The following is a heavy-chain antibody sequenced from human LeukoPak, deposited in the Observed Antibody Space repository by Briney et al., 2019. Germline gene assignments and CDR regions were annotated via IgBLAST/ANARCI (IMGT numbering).Heavy chain of an antibody. V-gene: IGHV4-39*01. CDR1: GGSISSSSYY. CDR3: ARTYYYDSGGYYNGPFDY. CDR2: IYYSGST. Sequence: PSETLSLTCTVSGGSISSSSYYWGWICQPPGKGLEWIGSIYYSGSTYYNPSLKSRVSISVDTSKNQFSLKLSSVTAADTAVYYCARTYYYDSGGYYNGPFDYWGQGTLVTVSS. J-gene: IGHJ4*02. D-gene: IGHD3-10*01.